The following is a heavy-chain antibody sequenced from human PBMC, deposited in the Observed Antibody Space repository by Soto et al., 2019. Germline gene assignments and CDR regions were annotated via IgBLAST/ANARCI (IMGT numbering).Heavy chain of an antibody. V-gene: IGHV4-4*02. CDR1: GGSISSSNW. CDR2: IYHSGST. CDR3: ARLTPYSSSWYGMGMDV. D-gene: IGHD6-13*01. Sequence: PSETLSLTCAVSGGSISSSNWWSWVRQPPGKGLEWIGEIYHSGSTNYNPSLKSRVTISVDKSKNQFSLKLGSVTAADTAVYYCARLTPYSSSWYGMGMDVWGQGTTVTVSS. J-gene: IGHJ6*02.